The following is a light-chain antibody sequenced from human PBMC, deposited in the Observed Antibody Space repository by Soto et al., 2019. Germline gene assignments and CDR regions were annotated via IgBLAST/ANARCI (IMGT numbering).Light chain of an antibody. J-gene: IGKJ1*01. CDR3: QQRTDRPPWT. Sequence: EIVLTQSPGTLSLSPGERATLSCRAIQTLSNSLIAWYQQKPGQAPRLLIYDTSSRATGVPDRYSASGSGTDFTLSISSLEPEDFAVYYCQQRTDRPPWTFGQGTKVDIK. CDR1: QTLSNSL. V-gene: IGKV3D-20*02. CDR2: DTS.